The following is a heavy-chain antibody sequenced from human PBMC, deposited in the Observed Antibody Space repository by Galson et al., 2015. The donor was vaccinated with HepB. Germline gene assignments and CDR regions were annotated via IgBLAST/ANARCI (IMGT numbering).Heavy chain of an antibody. V-gene: IGHV1-69*13. CDR3: ARASLKQEGILEWLHGGMDV. D-gene: IGHD3-3*01. Sequence: SVKVSCKASGGTFSSYAISWVRQAPGQGLEWMGGIIPIFGTANYAQKFQGRVTITADESTSTAYMELSSLRSEDTAVYYCARASLKQEGILEWLHGGMDVWGQGTTVTVSS. J-gene: IGHJ6*02. CDR2: IIPIFGTA. CDR1: GGTFSSYA.